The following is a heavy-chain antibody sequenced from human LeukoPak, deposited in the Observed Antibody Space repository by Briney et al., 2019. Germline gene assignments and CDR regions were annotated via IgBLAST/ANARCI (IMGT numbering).Heavy chain of an antibody. V-gene: IGHV1-69*01. D-gene: IGHD6-19*01. J-gene: IGHJ4*02. CDR1: GGTFTSYA. Sequence: GASVKVSCKASGGTFTSYAISWVRQAPGQGLEWMGGIIPIFGTANYAQKFQGRVTITADESTSTAYMELSSLRSEDTAVHYCARDPGGQRSGLDYWGQGALVTVSS. CDR3: ARDPGGQRSGLDY. CDR2: IIPIFGTA.